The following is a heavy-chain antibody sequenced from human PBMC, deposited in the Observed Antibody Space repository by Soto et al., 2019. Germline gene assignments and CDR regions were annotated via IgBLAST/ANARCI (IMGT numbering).Heavy chain of an antibody. D-gene: IGHD2-15*01. CDR3: ARERLGFVAFHF. Sequence: QVQLMESGGGVVRPGRSLRLSCAASGFTFKTFDLHWVRQAPGKGLEWVAVISKDGSDKYYADSLKGRFTISRDNSKNTLYLQMDSLRTDDTAVYYCARERLGFVAFHFWGQGTLVSVSS. CDR2: ISKDGSDK. J-gene: IGHJ4*02. V-gene: IGHV3-30-3*01. CDR1: GFTFKTFD.